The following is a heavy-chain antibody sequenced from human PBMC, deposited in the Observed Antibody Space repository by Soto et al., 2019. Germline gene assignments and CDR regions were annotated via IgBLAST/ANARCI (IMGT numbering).Heavy chain of an antibody. CDR2: TTGSGGVT. Sequence: PGGSLRLSCTASGFTFSSYAMNWVRQAPGKGLEWVSPTTGSGGVTYYADSVKGRFTISRDNAKNTLYLQMNSLRADDTAVYYCARSGDSSGYYDSWGQGTLVTVSS. CDR3: ARSGDSSGYYDS. J-gene: IGHJ5*01. D-gene: IGHD3-22*01. CDR1: GFTFSSYA. V-gene: IGHV3-23*01.